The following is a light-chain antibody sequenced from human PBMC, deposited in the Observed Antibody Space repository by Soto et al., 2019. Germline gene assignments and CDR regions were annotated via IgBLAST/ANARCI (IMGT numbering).Light chain of an antibody. J-gene: IGKJ4*01. V-gene: IGKV3-20*01. CDR2: GAS. Sequence: EIVLTQSPGTLSLSPGERATLSCRASQSVSSSYLAWYQQKPGQAPRLLIYGASNTATGIPDRFSGSGSGTDFTLPLSRLEPEDFAVYYCQQYGSSPRVSFGGGTKVEIK. CDR3: QQYGSSPRVS. CDR1: QSVSSSY.